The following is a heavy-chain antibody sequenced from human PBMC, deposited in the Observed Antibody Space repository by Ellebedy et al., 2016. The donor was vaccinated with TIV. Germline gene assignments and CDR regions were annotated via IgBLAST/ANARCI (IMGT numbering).Heavy chain of an antibody. CDR3: ARSATVGEPFDY. J-gene: IGHJ4*02. CDR1: GFSLTTSGMC. Sequence: SGPTLVKPTQTLTLTCSFSGFSLTTSGMCVSWIRQPPGKALEWLARVDWDDDKYYSTSLKTRLTISKDTSKNQVVLTMTNMDPVDTATYYCARSATVGEPFDYWGQGTLVTVSS. V-gene: IGHV2-70*11. D-gene: IGHD3-10*01. CDR2: VDWDDDK.